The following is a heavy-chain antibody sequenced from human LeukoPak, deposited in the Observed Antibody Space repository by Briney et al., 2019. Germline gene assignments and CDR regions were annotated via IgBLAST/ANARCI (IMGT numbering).Heavy chain of an antibody. CDR1: GFTVSSTY. CDR2: ISSDGSTT. CDR3: ARGYTGSWSIFDY. V-gene: IGHV3-74*01. D-gene: IGHD6-13*01. Sequence: PGVNLRLSCAASGFTVSSTYISWVRQAPGKGLEWVTTISSDGSTTYYADSVKGRFTISRDNAKNTLYLQMDSLRPEDTAVYYCARGYTGSWSIFDYWAQGTLVTVFS. J-gene: IGHJ4*02.